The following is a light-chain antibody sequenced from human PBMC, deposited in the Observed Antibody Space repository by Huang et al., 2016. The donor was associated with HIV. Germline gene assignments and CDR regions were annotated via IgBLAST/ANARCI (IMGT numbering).Light chain of an antibody. J-gene: IGKJ1*01. CDR2: WAS. V-gene: IGKV4-1*01. CDR1: QSVLHNSNNKNY. CDR3: QQYYSTPRT. Sequence: DIVMTQSPDSLAVSLGERATINCKSSQSVLHNSNNKNYLAWYQQKPGQPPKLLIYWASTRESGVPDQCSGSGSGTDFTLTISTLQAEDVAVYYCQQYYSTPRTFGQGTKVEIK.